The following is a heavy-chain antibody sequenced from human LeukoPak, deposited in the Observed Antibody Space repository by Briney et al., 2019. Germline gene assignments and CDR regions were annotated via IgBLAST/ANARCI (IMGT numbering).Heavy chain of an antibody. J-gene: IGHJ4*02. CDR3: ARDYSSSGDY. D-gene: IGHD6-6*01. CDR1: GFTFSDYF. Sequence: PGGSLRLSCAASGFTFSDYFMNWVRQAPGKGLEWVSSISSSSSYIYYADSVKGRFTISRDNAKNSLYLQMNSLRAEDTAVYYCARDYSSSGDYWGQGTLVTVSS. CDR2: ISSSSSYI. V-gene: IGHV3-21*01.